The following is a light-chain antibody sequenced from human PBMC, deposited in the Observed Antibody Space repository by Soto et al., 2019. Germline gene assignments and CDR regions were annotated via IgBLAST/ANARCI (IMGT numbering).Light chain of an antibody. V-gene: IGLV1-44*01. Sequence: QSVLTQPPSVSGTPGQRVTISCSGSSSNIGSGTVNWYQQLPGTAPKLLIYNNNQWPSGVPDRFSGSKSGTSGSLAISGLQSEDEADYYCASWDHSLNGLYVFGTGTKVTVL. CDR3: ASWDHSLNGLYV. J-gene: IGLJ1*01. CDR1: SSNIGSGT. CDR2: NNN.